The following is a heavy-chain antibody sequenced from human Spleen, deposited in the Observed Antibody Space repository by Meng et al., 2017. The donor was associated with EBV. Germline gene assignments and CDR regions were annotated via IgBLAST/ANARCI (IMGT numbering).Heavy chain of an antibody. Sequence: VHLLGCGPGTVKTSGTLSPPCAVFNGSISSNKGWSWVRQSPGKGLEWIGEISHSGSPNYNPSLKSRVTMSVDKSKNYFSLNLSSVTAADTAVYYCAREEGSSSSWALGYWGQGILVTVSS. V-gene: IGHV4-4*02. CDR3: AREEGSSSSWALGY. J-gene: IGHJ4*02. CDR1: NGSISSNKG. D-gene: IGHD6-13*01. CDR2: ISHSGSP.